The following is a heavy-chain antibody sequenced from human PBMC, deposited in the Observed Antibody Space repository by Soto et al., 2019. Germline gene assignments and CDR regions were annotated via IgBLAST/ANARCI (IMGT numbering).Heavy chain of an antibody. CDR2: IYYSGST. J-gene: IGHJ6*02. CDR3: ASGVVVAATRSYYYYGMDV. V-gene: IGHV4-61*01. Sequence: SETLSLTRTVSGGSVGSGSYYWSWIRQPPGKGLEWIGYIYYSGSTNYNPSLKSRVTISVDTSKNQFSLKLSSVTAADTAVYYCASGVVVAATRSYYYYGMDVWGQGTTVTVSS. D-gene: IGHD2-15*01. CDR1: GGSVGSGSYY.